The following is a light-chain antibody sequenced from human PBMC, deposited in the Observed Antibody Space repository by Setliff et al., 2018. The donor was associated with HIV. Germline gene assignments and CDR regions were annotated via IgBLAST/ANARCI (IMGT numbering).Light chain of an antibody. CDR1: TTSIGNNY. CDR2: DNQ. J-gene: IGLJ3*02. Sequence: QSVLTQPPSVSAAPGRDIIISCSGTTTSIGNNYVSWYQQLPGAAPKLLIYDNQKLPSGIPERFSGSKSGTSATLAITGLQDADEADYYCATRDSRLSVVVVGGGTK. V-gene: IGLV1-51*01. CDR3: ATRDSRLSVVV.